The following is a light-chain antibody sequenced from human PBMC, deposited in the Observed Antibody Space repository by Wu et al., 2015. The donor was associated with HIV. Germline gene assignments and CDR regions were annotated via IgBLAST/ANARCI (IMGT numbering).Light chain of an antibody. Sequence: EIVLTQSPGTLSVSPGEEPPSPAGPSQTITNTNFAWYQQNVGQAPRLLIYDTSSRATGIPDRFSGSGSGTDFTLTISRLEPEDFAVYYCQHYGSSSYTFGQGTKLEIK. J-gene: IGKJ2*01. CDR3: QHYGSSSYT. V-gene: IGKV3-20*01. CDR1: QTITNTN. CDR2: DTS.